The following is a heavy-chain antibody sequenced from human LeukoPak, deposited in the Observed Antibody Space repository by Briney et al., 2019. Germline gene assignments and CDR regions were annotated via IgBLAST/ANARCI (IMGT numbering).Heavy chain of an antibody. V-gene: IGHV3-48*01. CDR3: AKGYYYMDV. Sequence: PGGSLRLSCAASGFPFSSYSMNWVRQAPGEGLEWVSYISSSRTTSYADSVKGRFTISRDNAKNSLYLQMNSLRAEDTAVYYCAKGYYYMDVWGKGTTVTISS. J-gene: IGHJ6*03. CDR2: ISSSRTT. CDR1: GFPFSSYS.